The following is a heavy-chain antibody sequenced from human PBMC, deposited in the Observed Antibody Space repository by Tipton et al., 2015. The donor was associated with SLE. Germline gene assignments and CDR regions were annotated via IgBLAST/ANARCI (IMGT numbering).Heavy chain of an antibody. J-gene: IGHJ4*02. CDR1: GGSISSYY. CDR3: ARGRMVRGVDY. Sequence: TLSLTCTVSGGSISSYYWSWIRQPPGKGLEWIGYIYYSGSTNYNPSLKSRVTISVDTSKNQFSLKLSSVTAADTAVYYCARGRMVRGVDYWGQGTLVTVSS. V-gene: IGHV4-59*12. D-gene: IGHD3-10*01. CDR2: IYYSGST.